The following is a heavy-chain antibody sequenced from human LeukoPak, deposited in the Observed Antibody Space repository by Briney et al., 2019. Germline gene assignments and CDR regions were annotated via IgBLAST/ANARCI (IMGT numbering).Heavy chain of an antibody. CDR3: ARDDSSGFYLGSDY. CDR1: GFIFNSYW. J-gene: IGHJ4*02. Sequence: PGGSLRLSCVGSGFIFNSYWMSWVRQPPGKGLEWVANIKQDGTETYYLDSVKGRFTLSRDNDKESVYLQMTSLRAEDTAVYCCARDDSSGFYLGSDYWGQGTLVTVSS. D-gene: IGHD3-22*01. V-gene: IGHV3-7*01. CDR2: IKQDGTET.